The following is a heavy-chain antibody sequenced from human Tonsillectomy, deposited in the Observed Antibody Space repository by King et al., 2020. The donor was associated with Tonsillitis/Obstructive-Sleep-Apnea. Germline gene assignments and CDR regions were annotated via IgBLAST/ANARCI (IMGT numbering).Heavy chain of an antibody. J-gene: IGHJ4*02. V-gene: IGHV4-61*01. D-gene: IGHD3-10*01. Sequence: QLQESGPGLVKPSETLSLTCTVSGGSVSSNSYYWNWIRQPPGKGLEWIGYIYYSGTTNYNPSLKRRVTISSDTATTQFSLKLSSVTAADTAVYYCARSLYYYGSGSYYTYYFDYWGQGTLVTVSS. CDR1: GGSVSSNSYY. CDR3: ARSLYYYGSGSYYTYYFDY. CDR2: IYYSGTT.